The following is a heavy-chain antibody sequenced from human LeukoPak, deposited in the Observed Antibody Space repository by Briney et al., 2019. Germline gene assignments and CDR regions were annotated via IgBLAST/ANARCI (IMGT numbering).Heavy chain of an antibody. CDR3: APEVWELQGASDI. Sequence: GGSLRLSCAASGFPFNTYWMTWVRQAPGRGLEWVANIKEDGSEKFYVDSVKGRFTISRDNAKNSLFLQMTSLRAEDTALYYCAPEVWELQGASDIWGQGTMVTVSS. D-gene: IGHD1-7*01. CDR2: IKEDGSEK. CDR1: GFPFNTYW. V-gene: IGHV3-7*01. J-gene: IGHJ3*02.